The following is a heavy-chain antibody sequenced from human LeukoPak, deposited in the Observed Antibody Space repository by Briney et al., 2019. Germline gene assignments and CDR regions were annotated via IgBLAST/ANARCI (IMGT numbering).Heavy chain of an antibody. J-gene: IGHJ4*02. CDR3: ARWGSAVADY. D-gene: IGHD6-19*01. Sequence: ASVKVSCKTSGYTFTGYYIHWVRLAPGQGLEWMGWINPNSGDTNFEQKFQGRVTMTRDMSVTTAYMELSRLTSDDTAVYYCARWGSAVADYWGQGTLVTVSS. CDR1: GYTFTGYY. CDR2: INPNSGDT. V-gene: IGHV1-2*02.